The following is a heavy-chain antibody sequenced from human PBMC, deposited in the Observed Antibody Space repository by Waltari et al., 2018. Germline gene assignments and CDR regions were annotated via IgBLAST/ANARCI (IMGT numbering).Heavy chain of an antibody. V-gene: IGHV3-7*03. J-gene: IGHJ6*02. CDR3: ARDSIGMDV. CDR2: MLQHETDT. Sequence: EVQLVESGGGLVQPGGYVRLSCAASGFISSSYGMCWVRQAPGKGLEWVANMLQHETDTYYVGSVKGRFTISRDNAKNSLYLQMNTLRAEDTAVYFCARDSIGMDVWGQGTTVTVSS. CDR1: GFISSSYG.